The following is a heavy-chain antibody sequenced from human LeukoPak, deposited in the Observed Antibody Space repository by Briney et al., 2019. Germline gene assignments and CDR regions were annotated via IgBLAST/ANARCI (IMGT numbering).Heavy chain of an antibody. D-gene: IGHD3-22*01. CDR1: GFTFSSYE. CDR2: ISISGSTI. J-gene: IGHJ4*02. CDR3: ARDRLRVGLDY. V-gene: IGHV3-48*03. Sequence: HPGVSLRLSCAASGFTFSSYEMNWVRQAPGKGLEWVSYISISGSTIHYADSVKGRFTISRNNAKNTLYLQMNSLRAEDMAVYYCARDRLRVGLDYWGQGTLVTVSS.